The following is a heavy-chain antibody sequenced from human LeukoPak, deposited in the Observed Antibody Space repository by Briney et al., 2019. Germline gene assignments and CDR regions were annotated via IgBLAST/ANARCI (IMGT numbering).Heavy chain of an antibody. CDR2: MYPGHSDT. J-gene: IGHJ4*02. CDR1: GCSFNNYW. V-gene: IGHV5-51*01. CDR3: ARLSCSSASCYRGSSYYFDR. Sequence: GESLKISCKGSGCSFNNYWIAWVRQMPDKSLEWKGIMYPGHSDTRHSPSFQGQVTISADKSISTAYLQWSSLKASDTAIYYCARLSCSSASCYRGSSYYFDRWGQGTLVTVSS. D-gene: IGHD2-2*01.